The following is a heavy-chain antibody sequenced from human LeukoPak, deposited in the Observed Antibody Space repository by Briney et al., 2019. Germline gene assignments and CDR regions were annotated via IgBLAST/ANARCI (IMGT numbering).Heavy chain of an antibody. D-gene: IGHD6-13*01. CDR1: GYSISSGYF. J-gene: IGHJ4*02. Sequence: PSETLSLTCTVSGYSISSGYFWGWMRQPPGKGLEWIGSIYQSETAHYNPSLKSRVTISVDTSKNQFSLKLSSVTAADTAVYYCARGRAYSSSWGVYFDYWGQGTLVTVSS. V-gene: IGHV4-38-2*02. CDR2: IYQSETA. CDR3: ARGRAYSSSWGVYFDY.